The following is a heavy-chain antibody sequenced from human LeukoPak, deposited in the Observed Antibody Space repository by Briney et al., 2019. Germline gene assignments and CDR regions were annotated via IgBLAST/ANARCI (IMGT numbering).Heavy chain of an antibody. D-gene: IGHD6-6*01. CDR1: GFTFSSYG. CDR2: IRYDGSNK. V-gene: IGHV3-30*02. CDR3: AKDVYSSSSGHFDY. J-gene: IGHJ4*02. Sequence: PGGSLRLSCAASGFTFSSYGMHWVRQAPGKGLEWVAFIRYDGSNKYYADSVKGRFTISRDNSKNTLYLQMNSLRAEDTAVYYCAKDVYSSSSGHFDYWGQGTLVTVSS.